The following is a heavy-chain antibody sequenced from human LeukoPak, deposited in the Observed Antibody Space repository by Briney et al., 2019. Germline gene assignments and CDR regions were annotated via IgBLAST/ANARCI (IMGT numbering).Heavy chain of an antibody. J-gene: IGHJ4*02. V-gene: IGHV1-24*01. CDR2: FDPEDGET. CDR3: ATLTEQGGVFDY. Sequence: ASVKVSCKVSGYTLTELSMHWVRQAPGKGLEWMGGFDPEDGETIYAQKFQGRVTMTEDTSTDTAYMELSSLRSEDTAVYYCATLTEQGGVFDYWGQGTLVTVSS. CDR1: GYTLTELS. D-gene: IGHD1-26*01.